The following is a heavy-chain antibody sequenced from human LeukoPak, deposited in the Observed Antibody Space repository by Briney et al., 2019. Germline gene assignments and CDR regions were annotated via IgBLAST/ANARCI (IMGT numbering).Heavy chain of an antibody. D-gene: IGHD3-16*01. CDR2: IYYSGST. CDR1: GGSISSSSYY. J-gene: IGHJ4*02. CDR3: ARHTWGSGDYFDY. Sequence: PSETLSLTCTVSGGSISSSSYYWGWIRQPPGKGLEWIGSIYYSGSTYYNPSLKSRVTISVDTSKNQFSLKLSSVTAADTAAYYCARHTWGSGDYFDYWGQGTLVTVSS. V-gene: IGHV4-39*01.